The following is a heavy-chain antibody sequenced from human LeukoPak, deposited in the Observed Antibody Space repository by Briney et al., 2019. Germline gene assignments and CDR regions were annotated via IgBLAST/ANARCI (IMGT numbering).Heavy chain of an antibody. V-gene: IGHV3-21*01. CDR2: ISGSGGST. CDR1: GFSFSTQR. J-gene: IGHJ4*02. CDR3: ARDRGLEWLDY. D-gene: IGHD3-3*01. Sequence: GGSLRLSCAASGFSFSTQRMHWVRQAPGKGLEWVSAISGSGGSTYYADSVKGRFTISRDNAKNSLYLQMNSLRAEDTAVYYCARDRGLEWLDYWGQGTLVTVSS.